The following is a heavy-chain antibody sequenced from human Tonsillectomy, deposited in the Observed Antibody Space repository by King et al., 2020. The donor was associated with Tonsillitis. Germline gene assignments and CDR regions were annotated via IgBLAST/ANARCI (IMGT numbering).Heavy chain of an antibody. CDR2: IYYGGST. CDR3: ARRPENYYDSSGYYHPVGAFDI. V-gene: IGHV4-39*07. CDR1: GGSISSGTYY. Sequence: QLQESGPGLVKPSETLSLTCTVSGGSISSGTYYWGWIRQPPGKGLEWIGSIYYGGSTYYNPSLKSRVTISVDTSKNQFSLKLNSVTAADTAVYYCARRPENYYDSSGYYHPVGAFDIWAKGQWS. J-gene: IGHJ3*02. D-gene: IGHD3-22*01.